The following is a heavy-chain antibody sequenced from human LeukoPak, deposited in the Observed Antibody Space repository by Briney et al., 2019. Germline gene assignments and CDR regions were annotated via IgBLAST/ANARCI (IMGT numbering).Heavy chain of an antibody. J-gene: IGHJ3*02. CDR3: ARDYRKRVTGTGPGFDN. CDR2: INPNSGDK. D-gene: IGHD1-1*01. V-gene: IGHV1-2*02. Sequence: ATVKVSCKASGYTFTGYSLHWVRQTPGQGLQWMGWINPNSGDKNYAQKFQGRVTMTRDTPITTAYMDLSRLRPDDTAVYYCARDYRKRVTGTGPGFDNWGQGTLVTVSS. CDR1: GYTFTGYS.